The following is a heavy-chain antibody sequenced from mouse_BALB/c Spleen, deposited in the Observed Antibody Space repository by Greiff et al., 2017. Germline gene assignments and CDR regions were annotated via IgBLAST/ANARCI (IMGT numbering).Heavy chain of an antibody. CDR1: GFTFSSFG. D-gene: IGHD1-1*01. CDR2: ISSGSSTI. CDR3: ARGGLRGGAMDY. V-gene: IGHV5-17*02. J-gene: IGHJ4*01. Sequence: EVQGVESGGGLVQPGGSRKLSCAASGFTFSSFGMHWVRQAPEKGLEWVAYISSGSSTIYYADTVKGRFTISRDNPKNTLFLQMTSLRSEDTAMYYCARGGLRGGAMDYWGQGTSVTVSS.